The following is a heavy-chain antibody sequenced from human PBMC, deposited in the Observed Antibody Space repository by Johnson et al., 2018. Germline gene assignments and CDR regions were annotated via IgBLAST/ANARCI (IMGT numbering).Heavy chain of an antibody. CDR2: ISYDASNK. D-gene: IGHD5-24*01. Sequence: QVQLVQAGGGVVQPGRSLRLSCAASGFTFSTYGMHWVRQAPGKGLAWVAIISYDASNKYYTDSVKGRFTISRDNSKNTLYLQMNSLRAEDTAVYYCAKDRGPTRRGGLYYWGQGTLVTVSS. CDR3: AKDRGPTRRGGLYY. J-gene: IGHJ4*01. CDR1: GFTFSTYG. V-gene: IGHV3-30*18.